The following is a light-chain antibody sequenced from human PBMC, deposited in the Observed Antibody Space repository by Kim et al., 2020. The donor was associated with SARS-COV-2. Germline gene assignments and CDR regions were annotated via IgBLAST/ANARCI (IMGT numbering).Light chain of an antibody. CDR1: QSISNY. V-gene: IGKV3-11*01. CDR3: QQHTNWPLLT. CDR2: DAA. J-gene: IGKJ4*01. Sequence: SSSNSAAPPCRSSQSISNYYASCQHQPGEAPRILLNDAANSATDIPARFSSSGSGTAFTLTIINVEHEDFVVYYCQQHTNWPLLTFGGGTKVDIK.